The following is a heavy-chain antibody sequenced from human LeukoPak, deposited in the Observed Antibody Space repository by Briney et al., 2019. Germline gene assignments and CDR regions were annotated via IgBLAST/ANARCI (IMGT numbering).Heavy chain of an antibody. CDR1: GYTFTSYY. CDR2: INPSGGST. Sequence: ASVKVSCKASGYTFTSYYMHWVRQAPGQGLEWMGIINPSGGSTSYAQKFQGRVTITRDTSTSTVYMELSSLRSEDTAVYYCARDMSDFWSGYSHGMDVWGQGTTVTVSS. J-gene: IGHJ6*02. D-gene: IGHD3-3*01. V-gene: IGHV1-46*01. CDR3: ARDMSDFWSGYSHGMDV.